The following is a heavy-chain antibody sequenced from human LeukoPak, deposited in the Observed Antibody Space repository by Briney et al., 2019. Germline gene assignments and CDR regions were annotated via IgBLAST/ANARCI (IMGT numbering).Heavy chain of an antibody. J-gene: IGHJ4*02. D-gene: IGHD3-10*01. Sequence: SQTLSLTCTVSGGSISSGDYYWSWVRQSPGRGLGWFGHIYDSGSTYYNPSLKSRVTTSVDTSKNQFSLKLSSVTAADTAVYYCARVRSGYGSGNYFDYWGQGTLVTASS. CDR1: GGSISSGDYY. CDR3: ARVRSGYGSGNYFDY. CDR2: IYDSGST. V-gene: IGHV4-30-4*01.